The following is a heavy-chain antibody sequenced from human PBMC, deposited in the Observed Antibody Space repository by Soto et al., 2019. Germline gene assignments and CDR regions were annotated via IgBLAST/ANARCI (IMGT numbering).Heavy chain of an antibody. V-gene: IGHV4-39*01. CDR2: IYYIGST. J-gene: IGHJ4*02. D-gene: IGHD3-10*01. CDR3: ARLALWFGELPYFFDY. CDR1: GGSISSSSYY. Sequence: SETLSLTCTVSGGSISSSSYYWGWIRQPPGKWLEWIGSIYYIGSTYYNPSLKSRVTISVDTSKNQFSLKLSSVTAADTAVYYCARLALWFGELPYFFDYWGQGTLVTVSS.